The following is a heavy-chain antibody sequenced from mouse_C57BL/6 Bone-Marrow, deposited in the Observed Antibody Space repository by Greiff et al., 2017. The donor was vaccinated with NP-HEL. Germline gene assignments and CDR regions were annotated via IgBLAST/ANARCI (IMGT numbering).Heavy chain of an antibody. CDR3: EREGRLRRTVYAKDC. CDR1: GYTFTSYG. Sequence: QVQLQQSGAELARPGASVKLSCKASGYTFTSYGISWVKQRTGQGLEWIGEIYPRSGNTYYNEKFKGKATLTADKSSSTAYMELRSLTSEDSAVYFCEREGRLRRTVYAKDCWGKGTSVTVSS. D-gene: IGHD2-2*01. J-gene: IGHJ4*01. CDR2: IYPRSGNT. V-gene: IGHV1-81*01.